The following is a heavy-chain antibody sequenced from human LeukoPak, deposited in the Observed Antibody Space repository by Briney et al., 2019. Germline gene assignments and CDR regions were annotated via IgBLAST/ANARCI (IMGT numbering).Heavy chain of an antibody. Sequence: PGGSLRLSCAASGFTFSSYEMNWVRQAPGKGLEWVSCISTSSDYIYYAASVKGRFTISRDNAKNSLYLQMNSLRVEDTAVYYCARERFHGSGAPKFDYWGQGILVTVSS. CDR3: ARERFHGSGAPKFDY. V-gene: IGHV3-21*01. CDR2: ISTSSDYI. CDR1: GFTFSSYE. D-gene: IGHD3-10*01. J-gene: IGHJ4*02.